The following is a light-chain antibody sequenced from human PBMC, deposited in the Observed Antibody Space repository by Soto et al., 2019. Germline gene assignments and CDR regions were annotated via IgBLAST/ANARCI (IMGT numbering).Light chain of an antibody. CDR1: QIVGSDF. CDR2: GAS. V-gene: IGKV3-20*01. Sequence: EIVLTQSPGTLSSSPGARAVLSFSASQIVGSDFLAWYQQRPGQAPSLLIYGASNRATGITDRFSGSGSGRDFTLTISRLEPEHSAVYYCQQYGNSPWTFGQGTKVDIK. J-gene: IGKJ1*01. CDR3: QQYGNSPWT.